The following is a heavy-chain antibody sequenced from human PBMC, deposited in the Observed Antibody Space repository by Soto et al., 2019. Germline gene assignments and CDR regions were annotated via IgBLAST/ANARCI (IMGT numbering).Heavy chain of an antibody. CDR1: GFTFSSFE. CDR2: ISSGGKTT. Sequence: GGSLRLSCVASGFTFSSFEMNWVRQAPGKGLEWISYISSGGKTTYYADSVKGRFTVSRDNAKNSLYLQMSSLRAEDAAVYYCARNYIIYYDGSRAHYSWGRGTLVTVSS. CDR3: ARNYIIYYDGSRAHYS. D-gene: IGHD3-22*01. V-gene: IGHV3-48*03. J-gene: IGHJ5*02.